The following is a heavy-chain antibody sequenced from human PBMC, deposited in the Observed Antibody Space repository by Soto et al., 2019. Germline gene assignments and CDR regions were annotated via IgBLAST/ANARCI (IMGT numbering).Heavy chain of an antibody. J-gene: IGHJ5*02. Sequence: QVQLEESGGGVVQPGRSLRLSCAASGFTFSNYGFHWLRQAPGKGLEWVADIWYHGRNTYYADSVEGRFTISRDNSKNTVYLDMNSLRVEDTAVYFCGRDRAVGIPFDPWGQGTLVTVSS. CDR3: GRDRAVGIPFDP. CDR2: IWYHGRNT. CDR1: GFTFSNYG. D-gene: IGHD5-18*01. V-gene: IGHV3-33*01.